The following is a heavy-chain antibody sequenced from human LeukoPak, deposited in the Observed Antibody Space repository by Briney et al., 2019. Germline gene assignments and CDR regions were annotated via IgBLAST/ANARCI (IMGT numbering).Heavy chain of an antibody. V-gene: IGHV3-23*01. CDR1: RFTFNTYA. CDR2: ISSNGDFT. CDR3: ARVKRDCSGGTCYSYDY. Sequence: GGSLRLSCVASRFTFNTYAVNWVRQAPGKGLEWVSAISSNGDFTYYADSVRGRFTISRDNPKNTVFLQMNGLRAEDTAVYYCARVKRDCSGGTCYSYDYWGQGTLVTVSS. J-gene: IGHJ4*02. D-gene: IGHD2-15*01.